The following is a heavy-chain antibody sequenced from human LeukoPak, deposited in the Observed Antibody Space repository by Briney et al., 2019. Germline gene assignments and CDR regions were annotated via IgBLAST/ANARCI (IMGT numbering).Heavy chain of an antibody. CDR3: ARHSTWELRLDY. Sequence: SETLSLTCAVYGGSISNYYWSWIRQPPGKGLEWIGYIYYSGSTNYNPSLKSRVTISVDTSKNQVSLKLSSVTAADTAVYYCARHSTWELRLDYWGQGTLVTVSS. V-gene: IGHV4-59*08. J-gene: IGHJ4*02. D-gene: IGHD1-26*01. CDR1: GGSISNYY. CDR2: IYYSGST.